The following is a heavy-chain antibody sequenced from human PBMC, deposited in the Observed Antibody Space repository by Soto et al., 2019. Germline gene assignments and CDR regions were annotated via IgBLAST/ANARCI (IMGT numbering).Heavy chain of an antibody. CDR2: IRSKANKYAT. V-gene: IGHV3-73*02. Sequence: EVQLVESGGGLVQPGGSLKLSCAASGFTFSDSGVHWVRQASGKGLEWVGRIRSKANKYATAYAASVKGRFTISRDDSKNPAYLQMNSLKIEDTAVYYCTCTPAYSSGWYDDYWGQGTLVTVSS. J-gene: IGHJ4*02. D-gene: IGHD6-19*01. CDR1: GFTFSDSG. CDR3: TCTPAYSSGWYDDY.